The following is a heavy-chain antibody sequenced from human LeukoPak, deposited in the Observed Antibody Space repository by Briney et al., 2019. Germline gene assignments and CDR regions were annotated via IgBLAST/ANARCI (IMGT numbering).Heavy chain of an antibody. CDR3: ARGLRYCSGGSCYNSYAFDI. CDR2: IGTAGDP. J-gene: IGHJ3*02. CDR1: GFTFSSYD. V-gene: IGHV3-13*05. D-gene: IGHD2-15*01. Sequence: GGSLRHSCAASGFTFSSYDMHWVRQATGKGLEWVSAIGTAGDPYYPGSVKGRFTISRENAKNSLYLQMISLRAGDTAVYYCARGLRYCSGGSCYNSYAFDIWGQATIVTVSS.